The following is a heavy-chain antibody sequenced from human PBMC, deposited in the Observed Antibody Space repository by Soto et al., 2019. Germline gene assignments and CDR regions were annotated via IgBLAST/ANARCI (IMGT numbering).Heavy chain of an antibody. Sequence: QVQLVESGGGVVQPGRSLRLSCAASGFTFSSYGMHWVRQAPGKGLEWVAVISYDGSNKYYADSVKGRFTISRDNSKNTLYLQMNSLRAEDTAVYYCAKDQGETAILDYWGQGTLVTVSS. CDR1: GFTFSSYG. D-gene: IGHD5-18*01. CDR2: ISYDGSNK. CDR3: AKDQGETAILDY. J-gene: IGHJ4*02. V-gene: IGHV3-30*18.